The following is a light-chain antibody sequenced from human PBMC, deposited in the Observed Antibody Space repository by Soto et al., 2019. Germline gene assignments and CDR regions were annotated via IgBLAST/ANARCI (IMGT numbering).Light chain of an antibody. V-gene: IGKV3-20*01. CDR2: GAS. CDR1: QSVSSY. J-gene: IGKJ1*01. Sequence: EIVMTQPPATLSLSPCERATLRCRASQSVSSYLAWYQQKPGQAPRLLIYGASSRATGIPDRFSASGSGTDFILTISRLEPEDFAVYYCQQYDRSWTFGQGTKVDIK. CDR3: QQYDRSWT.